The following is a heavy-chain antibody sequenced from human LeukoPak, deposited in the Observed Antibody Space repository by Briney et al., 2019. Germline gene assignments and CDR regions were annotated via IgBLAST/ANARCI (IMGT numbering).Heavy chain of an antibody. V-gene: IGHV3-23*01. CDR1: GFTFSNYG. CDR3: AKDLDYYGSGTAQIDY. Sequence: PGGSLRLSCAASGFTFSNYGMHWVRQAPGKGLEWVSAISGSGGSTYYADSVKGRFTISRDNSKNTLYLQINSLRAEDTALYYCAKDLDYYGSGTAQIDYWGQGTLVTVSS. D-gene: IGHD3-10*01. J-gene: IGHJ4*02. CDR2: ISGSGGST.